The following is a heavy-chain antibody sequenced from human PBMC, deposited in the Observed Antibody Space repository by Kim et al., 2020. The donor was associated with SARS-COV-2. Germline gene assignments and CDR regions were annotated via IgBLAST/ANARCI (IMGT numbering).Heavy chain of an antibody. CDR3: VKGYPSYNWSYYYGMDV. V-gene: IGHV3-64D*06. CDR2: ISSNGGST. Sequence: GGSLRLSCSASGFTFSSYAMHWVRQAPGKGLEYVSAISSNGGSTYYADSVKGRFTISRDNSKNTLYLQMSSLRAEDTAVYYCVKGYPSYNWSYYYGMDVWGQGTTVTVSS. J-gene: IGHJ6*02. D-gene: IGHD1-20*01. CDR1: GFTFSSYA.